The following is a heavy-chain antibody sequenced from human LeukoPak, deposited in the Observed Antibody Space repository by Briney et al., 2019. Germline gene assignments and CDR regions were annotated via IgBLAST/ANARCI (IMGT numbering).Heavy chain of an antibody. CDR2: ISDSSTYT. Sequence: GGSLRLSCAASGFTFSLYYMNWIRQAPGKGLEWLSYISDSSTYTNYADSVKGRFTISRDNAKNSLYLQMNSLRAEDTAVYYCARSTLAPDASDIWGQGTMVTVSS. CDR3: ARSTLAPDASDI. V-gene: IGHV3-11*03. CDR1: GFTFSLYY. D-gene: IGHD1-1*01. J-gene: IGHJ3*02.